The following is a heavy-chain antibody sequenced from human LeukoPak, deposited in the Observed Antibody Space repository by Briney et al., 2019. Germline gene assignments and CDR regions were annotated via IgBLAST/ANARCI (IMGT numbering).Heavy chain of an antibody. V-gene: IGHV4-38-2*02. Sequence: SETLSLTCTVSGYSISSGYYWGWIRQPPGKGLEWIGSIYHSGSTYYNPSLKSRVTISVDTSKNQFSLKLSSVTAADTAVYYCARGPPLYNWNYGYFQHWGQGTLVTVSS. CDR3: ARGPPLYNWNYGYFQH. D-gene: IGHD1-7*01. CDR2: IYHSGST. CDR1: GYSISSGYY. J-gene: IGHJ1*01.